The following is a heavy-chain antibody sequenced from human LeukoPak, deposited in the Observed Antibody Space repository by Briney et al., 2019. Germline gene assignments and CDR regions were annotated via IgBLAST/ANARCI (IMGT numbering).Heavy chain of an antibody. CDR1: GGSISNYY. J-gene: IGHJ4*02. CDR2: IYYSGSA. CDR3: ARGGGNAQFDY. D-gene: IGHD2-15*01. V-gene: IGHV4-59*01. Sequence: PSETLSLTCTVSGGSISNYYWSWIRQPPGKGLEWIGYIYYSGSANYNPSLKSRVTISVDTSKNQLSLKLNSVTAADTAVYYCARGGGNAQFDYWGQGTLVTVSS.